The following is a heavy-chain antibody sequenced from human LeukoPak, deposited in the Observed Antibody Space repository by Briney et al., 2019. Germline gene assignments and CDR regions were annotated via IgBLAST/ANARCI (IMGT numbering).Heavy chain of an antibody. CDR2: IWYDGSNK. CDR1: GFTFSSYG. V-gene: IGHV3-33*06. CDR3: AKDRGRGYSYGYFDY. D-gene: IGHD5-18*01. J-gene: IGHJ4*02. Sequence: GGSLRLSCAASGFTFSSYGMHWVRQAPGKGLEWVAVIWYDGSNKYYADSVKGRFTISRDNSKNTLYLQMNSLRAEDTAVYYCAKDRGRGYSYGYFDYWGQGTLVTVSS.